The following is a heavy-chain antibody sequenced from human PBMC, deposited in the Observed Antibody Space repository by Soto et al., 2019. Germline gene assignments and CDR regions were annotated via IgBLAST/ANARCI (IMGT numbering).Heavy chain of an antibody. Sequence: QVQLVQSGAEVKKPGASVKVSCKASGYTFTSYDINWVRQATGQGLEWMGWMNPNSGNTGYAQKFQGRVTMTRNTSISTAYRELSSLRSEDTAVYYCARRRVTAVAGSLYFGYWGQGTLVTVSS. CDR2: MNPNSGNT. J-gene: IGHJ4*02. D-gene: IGHD6-19*01. CDR1: GYTFTSYD. V-gene: IGHV1-8*01. CDR3: ARRRVTAVAGSLYFGY.